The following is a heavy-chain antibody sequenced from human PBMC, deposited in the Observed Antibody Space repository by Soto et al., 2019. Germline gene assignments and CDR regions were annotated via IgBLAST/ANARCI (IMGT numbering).Heavy chain of an antibody. Sequence: ASVKVSCKASGYTFTSYGISWGRQAPGQGLEWMGWISAYNGNTNYAQKLQGRVTMTTDTSKNQFSLKLSSVTAADTAVYYWARADRYSYGYSWGKGTLVTVSS. J-gene: IGHJ4*02. CDR3: ARADRYSYGYS. V-gene: IGHV1-18*01. CDR1: GYTFTSYG. D-gene: IGHD5-18*01. CDR2: ISAYNGNT.